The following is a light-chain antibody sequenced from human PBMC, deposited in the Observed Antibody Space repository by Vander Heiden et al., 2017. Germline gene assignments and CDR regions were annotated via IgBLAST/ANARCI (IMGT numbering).Light chain of an antibody. J-gene: IGLJ2*01. CDR1: SSNIGAGYD. V-gene: IGLV1-40*01. CDR2: GNT. Sequence: QSVLTQPPSVSGAPGQSVTISCTGSSSNIGAGYDVHWYQQLPGAAPKLLINGNTNRPSGVPDRFSGSKSGTSASLAITGLQAEDEADYYCQSYDSRLTGHVVFGGGTKLTVL. CDR3: QSYDSRLTGHVV.